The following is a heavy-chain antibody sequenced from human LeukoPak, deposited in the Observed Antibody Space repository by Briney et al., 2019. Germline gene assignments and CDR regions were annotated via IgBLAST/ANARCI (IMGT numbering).Heavy chain of an antibody. Sequence: GGSLRLSCAASGFTVGSNYMSWVRQAPGKGLEWVSVIYSGGSTYYADSVKGRFTISRDNSKNTLYLQMNSLRAEDTAVYYCARDAGYSSSWYKGYYYYGMDVWGQGTTVTVSS. CDR1: GFTVGSNY. CDR2: IYSGGST. D-gene: IGHD6-13*01. J-gene: IGHJ6*02. CDR3: ARDAGYSSSWYKGYYYYGMDV. V-gene: IGHV3-53*01.